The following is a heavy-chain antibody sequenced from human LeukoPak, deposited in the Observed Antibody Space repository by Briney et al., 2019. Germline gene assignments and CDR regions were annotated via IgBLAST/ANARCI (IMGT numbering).Heavy chain of an antibody. J-gene: IGHJ6*02. Sequence: GASVPVSCKASGYTFTSYGISWVRQAPGQGLEWMGWISAYNCNTNYPQKLQGRVTMNTDTSTSTAYMELRSLRSDDTAVYYCARDSSMDVWGQGTTVTVSS. CDR3: ARDSSMDV. CDR2: ISAYNCNT. CDR1: GYTFTSYG. V-gene: IGHV1-18*01. D-gene: IGHD2-15*01.